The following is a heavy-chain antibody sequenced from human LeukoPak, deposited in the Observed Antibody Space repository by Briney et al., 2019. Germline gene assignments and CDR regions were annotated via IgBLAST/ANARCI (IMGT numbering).Heavy chain of an antibody. CDR3: TRDSGTYNWFDP. J-gene: IGHJ5*02. V-gene: IGHV3-73*01. D-gene: IGHD1-26*01. CDR2: IDKKDKGYATAT. CDR1: GFTVSGSA. Sequence: GGSLRLSCAASGFTVSGSAIHWVRQSSGEGRGLVGQIDKKDKGYATATAYAASVKGRFTISRDHSINTAYLQMTSLKPEDTALYYCTRDSGTYNWFDPWGQGTLVTVSS.